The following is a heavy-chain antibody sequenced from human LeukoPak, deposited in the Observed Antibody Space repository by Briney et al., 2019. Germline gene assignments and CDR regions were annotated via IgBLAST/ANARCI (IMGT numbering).Heavy chain of an antibody. CDR1: GGSFSGYY. J-gene: IGHJ4*02. CDR3: ATTYYDFWSGPRPHFDY. CDR2: INHSGST. D-gene: IGHD3-3*01. Sequence: SETLSLTCAVYGGSFSGYYWSWIRQPPGKGLEWIGEINHSGSTNYNPSLKSRVTISVDTSKNQSSLKLSSVTAADTAVYYCATTYYDFWSGPRPHFDYWGQGALVTVSS. V-gene: IGHV4-34*01.